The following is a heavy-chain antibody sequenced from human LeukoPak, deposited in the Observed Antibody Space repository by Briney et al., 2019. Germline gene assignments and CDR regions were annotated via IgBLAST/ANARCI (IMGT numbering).Heavy chain of an antibody. Sequence: GRSLRLYCAASGFTFDDYAMQWVRQAPGKGLEWVSGISWNSGSIGYADSVKGRFTISRDNAKNSLYLQMNSLRAEDTALYYCAKDQGKWLVRNYYYYGMDVWGQGTTVTVSS. D-gene: IGHD6-19*01. CDR3: AKDQGKWLVRNYYYYGMDV. V-gene: IGHV3-9*01. CDR2: ISWNSGSI. J-gene: IGHJ6*02. CDR1: GFTFDDYA.